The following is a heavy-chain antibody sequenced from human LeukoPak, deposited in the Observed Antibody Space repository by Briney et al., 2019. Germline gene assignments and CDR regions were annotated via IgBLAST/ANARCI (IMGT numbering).Heavy chain of an antibody. Sequence: GGSLRLSCAASGFTFSRYWMHWVSQAPGKGLVWVSRINPDGRSTTCADSAKGRFTISRDNAKNTLYLQMNSLRAEDTAVYYCAREMSSSSCIDYWGQGTLVTVSS. CDR3: AREMSSSSCIDY. D-gene: IGHD6-13*01. CDR2: INPDGRST. V-gene: IGHV3-74*01. J-gene: IGHJ4*02. CDR1: GFTFSRYW.